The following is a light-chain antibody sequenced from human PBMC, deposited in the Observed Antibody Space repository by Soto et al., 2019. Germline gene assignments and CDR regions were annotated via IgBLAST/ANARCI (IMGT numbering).Light chain of an antibody. Sequence: QSVLSQPASVSGSPGRSITISCTGSSSDVGRYDYVSWYQQHPDKAPKLMIFDVNNRPSGVSNRFSGSKSGNTASLTISGLQAEDEADYYCNSYTTSDSYVFGTGTKVTVL. CDR1: SSDVGRYDY. J-gene: IGLJ1*01. CDR3: NSYTTSDSYV. V-gene: IGLV2-14*03. CDR2: DVN.